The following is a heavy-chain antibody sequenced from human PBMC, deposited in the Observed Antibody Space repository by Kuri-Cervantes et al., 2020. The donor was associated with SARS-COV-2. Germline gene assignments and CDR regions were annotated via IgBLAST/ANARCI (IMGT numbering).Heavy chain of an antibody. CDR2: IYPGDSDT. V-gene: IGHV5-51*01. J-gene: IGHJ4*02. CDR3: ARPGYCSGGSCYSLYY. CDR1: RYSFTSYW. Sequence: KVSCKGSRYSFTSYWIGWVRQMPGKGLEWMGIIYPGDSDTRYSPSFQGQVTISADKSISTAYLQWSSLKASDTAMYYCARPGYCSGGSCYSLYYWGQGTLVTVSS. D-gene: IGHD2-15*01.